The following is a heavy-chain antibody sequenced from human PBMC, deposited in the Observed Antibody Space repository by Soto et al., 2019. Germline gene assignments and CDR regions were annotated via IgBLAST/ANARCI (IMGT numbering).Heavy chain of an antibody. D-gene: IGHD1-1*01. Sequence: GASVKVSCKASGGAFSINTISWVRQAPGQGLEWMGKITPFLDIANYAQKFQGRVTITADKSTSTVYMELSSLRSEDTAVYYCARGTVRLVDYWGQGTQVTVS. CDR2: ITPFLDIA. CDR3: ARGTVRLVDY. J-gene: IGHJ4*02. CDR1: GGAFSINT. V-gene: IGHV1-69*02.